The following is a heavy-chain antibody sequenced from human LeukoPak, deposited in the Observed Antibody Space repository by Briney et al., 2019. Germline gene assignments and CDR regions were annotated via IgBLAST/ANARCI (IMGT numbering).Heavy chain of an antibody. CDR2: ILYDGSNK. Sequence: PGGSLRLSCAASGFTFSSYAMHWVRQAPGKGLEWVAVILYDGSNKYYADSVKGRFTISRDNSKNTLYLQMNSLRAEDTAVYYCARDLQPYYYGSGSYSFVDYWGQGTLVTVSS. CDR3: ARDLQPYYYGSGSYSFVDY. D-gene: IGHD3-10*01. CDR1: GFTFSSYA. J-gene: IGHJ4*02. V-gene: IGHV3-30-3*01.